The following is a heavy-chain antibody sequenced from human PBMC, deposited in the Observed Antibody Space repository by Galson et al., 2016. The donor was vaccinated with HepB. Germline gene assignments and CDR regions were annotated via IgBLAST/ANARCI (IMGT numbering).Heavy chain of an antibody. CDR2: ISSRSSYI. Sequence: SLRLSCAASGFTFSSYSMNWVRQAPGKGLEWVSSISSRSSYIYHADSVKGRFTISRDNARNSLSLQMNSLSAEDTAVYYCARGGIGGFPYYYYYGMDVWGQGTTVTVSS. J-gene: IGHJ6*02. CDR1: GFTFSSYS. V-gene: IGHV3-21*01. D-gene: IGHD6-13*01. CDR3: ARGGIGGFPYYYYYGMDV.